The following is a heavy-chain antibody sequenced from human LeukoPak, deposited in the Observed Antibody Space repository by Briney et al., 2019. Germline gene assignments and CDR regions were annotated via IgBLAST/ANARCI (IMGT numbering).Heavy chain of an antibody. D-gene: IGHD3-22*01. Sequence: GGSLRLSCAASGFTFSSYWMSWVRQAPGKGLEWVADIKQDGSEKYYVDSVKGRFTISRDNAKNSLFLQMNTLRAEDTAVYYCARGSPYYYDSSGCDYWGQGTLVTVSS. CDR2: IKQDGSEK. CDR3: ARGSPYYYDSSGCDY. CDR1: GFTFSSYW. J-gene: IGHJ4*02. V-gene: IGHV3-7*03.